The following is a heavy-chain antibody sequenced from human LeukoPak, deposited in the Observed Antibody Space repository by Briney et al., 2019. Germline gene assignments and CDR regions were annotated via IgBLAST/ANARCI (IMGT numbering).Heavy chain of an antibody. CDR2: IYYSGST. Sequence: SETLSLTCTVSGGSISSYYWSWIRQPPGKGLEWIGYIYYSGSTNYNPSLKSRVTISVDTSKNQFSLKLSSVTAADTAMYYCASRVGTVTTANFDYWGQGTLVTVSS. D-gene: IGHD4-17*01. V-gene: IGHV4-59*01. J-gene: IGHJ4*02. CDR1: GGSISSYY. CDR3: ASRVGTVTTANFDY.